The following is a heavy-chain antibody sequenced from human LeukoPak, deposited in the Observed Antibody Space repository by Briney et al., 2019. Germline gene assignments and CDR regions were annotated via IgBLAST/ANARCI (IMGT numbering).Heavy chain of an antibody. CDR2: ISSSSSYI. J-gene: IGHJ4*02. D-gene: IGHD1-26*01. V-gene: IGHV3-21*01. Sequence: EGSLRLSCAASGFTFSSYSTNWVRQAPGKGLEWFSSISSSSSYIYYADSVKGRFTISRDNAKNSLYLQMNSLRAEDTAVYYCARDGIVGATNGFDYWGQGTLVTVSS. CDR3: ARDGIVGATNGFDY. CDR1: GFTFSSYS.